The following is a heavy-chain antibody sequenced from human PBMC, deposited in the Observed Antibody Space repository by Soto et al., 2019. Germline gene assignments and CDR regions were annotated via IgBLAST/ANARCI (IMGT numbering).Heavy chain of an antibody. J-gene: IGHJ4*02. CDR2: ISTTRNHT. CDR1: EFTLSEHF. Sequence: PGGPLRLSCTVSEFTLSEHFMAWVRQAPGKGLEWVYEISTTRNHTKSADSVKGRFSMTRDNARNSVYLKMNRLRADDTAVYYCARVSRDYYLYYFDYWGQGSLVTVSS. V-gene: IGHV3-11*06. D-gene: IGHD3-3*01. CDR3: ARVSRDYYLYYFDY.